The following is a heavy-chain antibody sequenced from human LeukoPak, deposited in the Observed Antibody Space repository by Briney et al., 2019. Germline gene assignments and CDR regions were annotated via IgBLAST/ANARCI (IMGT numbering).Heavy chain of an antibody. Sequence: KPSQTLSLTCTVSGGSIRSGGYYWSWIRQHPGKGLEWIGNIYYSGSTSYNPSLKSRVTMSVDTSKNQFSLKLSSVTAADTAVYYCARLTDTSMALDYWGQGTLVTVSS. V-gene: IGHV4-31*03. CDR1: GGSIRSGGYY. J-gene: IGHJ4*02. D-gene: IGHD5-18*01. CDR3: ARLTDTSMALDY. CDR2: IYYSGST.